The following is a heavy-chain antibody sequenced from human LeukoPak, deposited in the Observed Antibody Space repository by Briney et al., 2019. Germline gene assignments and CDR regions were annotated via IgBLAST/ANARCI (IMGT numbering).Heavy chain of an antibody. CDR1: GYTFTGYY. D-gene: IGHD5-18*01. CDR2: ISLYNGNT. V-gene: IGHV1-18*03. Sequence: ASVKVSCKASGYTFTGYYMHWVRQAPGQGLEWMGWISLYNGNTNYAQKLQGRVTLTTDTSTSTAYMELRSLRSDDMAVYFCGTRGYHYGYAFDIWGQGTMVTVSS. CDR3: GTRGYHYGYAFDI. J-gene: IGHJ3*02.